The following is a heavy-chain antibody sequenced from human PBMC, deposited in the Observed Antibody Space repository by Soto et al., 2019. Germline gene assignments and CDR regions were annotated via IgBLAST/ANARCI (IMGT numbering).Heavy chain of an antibody. CDR1: GGSISSSNW. CDR2: IYHSGST. CDR3: ARCYGSGSSYYYYYGMDV. V-gene: IGHV4-4*02. J-gene: IGHJ6*02. D-gene: IGHD3-10*01. Sequence: PSETLSLTCAVSGGSISSSNWWSWVRQPPGKGPEWIGEIYHSGSTNYNPSLKSRVTISVDKSKNQFSLKLSSVTAADTAVYYCARCYGSGSSYYYYYGMDVWGQGTTVTVSS.